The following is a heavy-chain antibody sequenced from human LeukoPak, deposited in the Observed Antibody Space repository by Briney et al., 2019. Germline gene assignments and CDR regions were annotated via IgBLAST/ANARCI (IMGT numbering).Heavy chain of an antibody. CDR1: GFTFSSYW. V-gene: IGHV4-39*01. CDR3: VRQTGSGLFILP. D-gene: IGHD3/OR15-3a*01. J-gene: IGHJ4*02. Sequence: GSLRLSCAASGFTFSSYWMSWVRQAPGKGLEWIGSIYYSGNTYYNASLKSQVSISIDTSKNQFSLRLTSVTAADTAVYYCVRQTGSGLFILPGGQGTLVTVSS. CDR2: IYYSGNT.